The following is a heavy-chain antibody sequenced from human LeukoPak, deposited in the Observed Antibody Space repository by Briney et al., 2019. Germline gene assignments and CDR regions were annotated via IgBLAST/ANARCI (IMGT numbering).Heavy chain of an antibody. J-gene: IGHJ6*02. V-gene: IGHV1-69*04. Sequence: SVKVSCKTSGGTFSSSAITWVRQAPGQGLEWMGRIIPVLNITTYAQKFQGSVTITADTSTSTVYMELSSLRSEETAVYYCARDQGLTAPPPYGLDVWGQRTTVIVSS. CDR2: IIPVLNIT. D-gene: IGHD5-18*01. CDR3: ARDQGLTAPPPYGLDV. CDR1: GGTFSSSA.